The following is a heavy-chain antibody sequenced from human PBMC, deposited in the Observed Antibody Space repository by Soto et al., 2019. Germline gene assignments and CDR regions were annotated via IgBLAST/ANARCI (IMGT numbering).Heavy chain of an antibody. D-gene: IGHD2-8*01. J-gene: IGHJ6*02. V-gene: IGHV1-8*01. CDR2: MNPNSGDT. CDR3: AKNGQPPYYYYGMDV. Sequence: ASVKVSCKASGNTFTNYDINWVRQATGQGLEYLGWMNPNSGDTAYVQKFQGRVTMTVDTSTTTAYMELRSLTSDDRAVYYCAKNGQPPYYYYGMDVWGQGTTVTVSS. CDR1: GNTFTNYD.